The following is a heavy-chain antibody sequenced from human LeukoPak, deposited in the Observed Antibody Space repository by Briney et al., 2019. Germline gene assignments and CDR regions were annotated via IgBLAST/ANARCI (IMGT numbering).Heavy chain of an antibody. V-gene: IGHV4-4*02. CDR1: GGSISSSNW. CDR2: IYHSGST. Sequence: SETLSLTCAVSGGSISSSNWWSWVRQPPGKGLEWIGEIYHSGSTNYNPSLKSRVTISVDKSKNQFSLKLNSLTAADTAVYYCARQVATKGEWAFDVWGQGTMVTVSS. D-gene: IGHD5-12*01. CDR3: ARQVATKGEWAFDV. J-gene: IGHJ3*01.